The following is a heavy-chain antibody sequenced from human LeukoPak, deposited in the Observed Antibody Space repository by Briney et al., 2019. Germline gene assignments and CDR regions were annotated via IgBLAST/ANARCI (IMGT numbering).Heavy chain of an antibody. CDR3: ASRTHYASGPDY. D-gene: IGHD3-10*01. CDR2: FYYRGTS. Sequence: SETLSLTCTVSGGSISSYYWSWIRQPPGKGLEWIGYFYYRGTSNYNPSLKSRVTISADTSKSQFSLKLTSVTAADTAVYYCASRTHYASGPDYWGQGTLVTVSS. V-gene: IGHV4-59*08. J-gene: IGHJ4*02. CDR1: GGSISSYY.